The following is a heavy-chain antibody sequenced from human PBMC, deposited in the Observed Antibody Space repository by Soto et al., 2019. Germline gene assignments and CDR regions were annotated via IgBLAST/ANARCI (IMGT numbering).Heavy chain of an antibody. CDR1: NGSISPYY. D-gene: IGHD3-22*01. V-gene: IGHV4-59*08. Sequence: SETLSLTCTVSNGSISPYYWSWIRQSPGKGLEWIGYIYYAGSFTYNPSLKSRVTISLNTSKNEVSLRLTSVTAADTAVYYCARLGGYYQALDSWGQGTLVIVSS. CDR2: IYYAGSF. J-gene: IGHJ4*02. CDR3: ARLGGYYQALDS.